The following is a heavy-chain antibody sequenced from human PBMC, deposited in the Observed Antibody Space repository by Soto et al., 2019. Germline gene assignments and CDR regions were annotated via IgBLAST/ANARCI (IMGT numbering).Heavy chain of an antibody. J-gene: IGHJ6*02. CDR2: IWYDGSNK. V-gene: IGHV3-33*01. Sequence: PRGSLALSCAASGFTFSSTGMHGFGQAPGKGLEWVAVIWYDGSNKYYADSVKGRFTISRDNSKNTLYLQMNSLRAEDTAVYYCARDRREDEGYSYGMDVSGQGTTGNVSS. CDR3: ARDRREDEGYSYGMDV. CDR1: GFTFSSTG.